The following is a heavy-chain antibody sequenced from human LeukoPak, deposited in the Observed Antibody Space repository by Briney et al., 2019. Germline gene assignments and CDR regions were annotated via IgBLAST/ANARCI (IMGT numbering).Heavy chain of an antibody. CDR3: ARDWSVTAIPFDY. D-gene: IGHD2-21*02. CDR2: IKQDGSEK. V-gene: IGHV3-7*01. J-gene: IGHJ4*02. CDR1: GFTFSSYA. Sequence: GGSLRLSCAASGFTFSSYAMSWVRQAPGKGLEWVANIKQDGSEKYYVDSVKGRFTISRDNAKNSLYLQMNSLRAEDTAVYYCARDWSVTAIPFDYWGQGTLVTVSS.